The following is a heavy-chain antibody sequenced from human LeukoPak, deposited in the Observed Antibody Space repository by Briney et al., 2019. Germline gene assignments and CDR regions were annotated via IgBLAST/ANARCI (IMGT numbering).Heavy chain of an antibody. CDR2: ISSSGSTI. CDR1: GFTFSSYE. Sequence: GGSLRLSCAASGFTFSSYEMNWVRQAPGKGLEWVSYISSSGSTIYYADSVKGRFTISRDNAKNSLYLQMNSLRAEDTAVYYCASDNVFAGELLLSPPSVRGQGTLVTVSS. CDR3: ASDNVFAGELLLSPPSV. D-gene: IGHD3-10*01. V-gene: IGHV3-48*03. J-gene: IGHJ4*02.